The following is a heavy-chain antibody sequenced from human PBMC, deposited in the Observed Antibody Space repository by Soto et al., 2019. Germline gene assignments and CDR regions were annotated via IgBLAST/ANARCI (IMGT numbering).Heavy chain of an antibody. CDR1: GYSFTSYW. D-gene: IGHD2-8*01. Sequence: PGESLKISCKGSGYSFTSYWISWVRQMPGKGLEWMGRIDPSDSYTNYSPSFQGHVTISADKSISTAYLQWSSLKASDTAMYYCARLPIYANGGSYYYYGMDVWGQGTTVTVSS. V-gene: IGHV5-10-1*01. J-gene: IGHJ6*02. CDR2: IDPSDSYT. CDR3: ARLPIYANGGSYYYYGMDV.